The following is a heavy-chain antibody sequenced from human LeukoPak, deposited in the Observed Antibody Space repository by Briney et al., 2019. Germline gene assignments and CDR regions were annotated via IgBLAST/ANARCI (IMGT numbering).Heavy chain of an antibody. CDR1: GFSFGNSN. Sequence: GGSLRLSCAASGFSFGNSNMNWVRLAPGKGLEWGSSITSDSRDIYYGDSVKGRFTISRDNAKNSLFLQMDSLTDEDTAVYYCARDPYSGSYGHLYYYYVDVWGKGTTVTISS. CDR2: ITSDSRDI. V-gene: IGHV3-21*01. CDR3: ARDPYSGSYGHLYYYYVDV. J-gene: IGHJ6*03. D-gene: IGHD1-26*01.